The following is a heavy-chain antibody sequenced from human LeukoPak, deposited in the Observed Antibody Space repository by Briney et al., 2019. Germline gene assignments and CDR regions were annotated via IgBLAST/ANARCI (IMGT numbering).Heavy chain of an antibody. CDR1: GFTFTNYA. Sequence: GGSLRLSCAASGFTFTNYAMSWVRQAPGKGLEWVSVITGSGDSTYNADSVKGRFTISRDNSKNTLYLQMNSLRAEDTAVYYCAKEPGGNYYDSSGYIDYWGQGTLVTVSS. CDR3: AKEPGGNYYDSSGYIDY. D-gene: IGHD3-22*01. J-gene: IGHJ4*02. V-gene: IGHV3-23*01. CDR2: ITGSGDST.